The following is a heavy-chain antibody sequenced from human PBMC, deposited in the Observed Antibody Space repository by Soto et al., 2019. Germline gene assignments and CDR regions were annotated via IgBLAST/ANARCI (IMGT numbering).Heavy chain of an antibody. CDR2: ISGSGFKK. CDR3: AKNQGVELVPLATVDWFDP. V-gene: IGHV3-23*01. J-gene: IGHJ5*02. CDR1: GFIFENFG. Sequence: GGSLRLSCAASGFIFENFGMSWVCQAPGKGLEWISSISGSGFKKYYADSVKGRFTISRDNSKSTVYLELNNLSAEDTAVYHCAKNQGVELVPLATVDWFDPWGQGSVVTVSS. D-gene: IGHD1-26*01.